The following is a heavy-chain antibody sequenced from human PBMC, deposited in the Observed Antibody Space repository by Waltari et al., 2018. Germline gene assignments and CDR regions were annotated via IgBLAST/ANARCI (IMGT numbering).Heavy chain of an antibody. Sequence: QVQLVQFVAEAKKPGASVTASCKASGNTFTSSDINSLRSATGQGLEWMGWMNPNSGNTGYEQKFQGRVTMTRDTSISTAYMELSSLRSEDTAVYYCARILSSSVPNIYYYSGMDVWGQGTTVIVSS. CDR3: ARILSSSVPNIYYYSGMDV. CDR1: GNTFTSSD. D-gene: IGHD6-6*01. CDR2: MNPNSGNT. V-gene: IGHV1-8*01. J-gene: IGHJ6*02.